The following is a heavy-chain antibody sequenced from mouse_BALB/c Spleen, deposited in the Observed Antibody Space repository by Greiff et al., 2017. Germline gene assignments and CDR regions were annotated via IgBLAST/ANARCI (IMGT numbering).Heavy chain of an antibody. CDR3: ARGDYRYERYFDV. Sequence: LVKPGASVKIPCKASGYTFTDYNMDWVKQSHGKSLEWIGDINPNNGGTIYNQKFKGKATLTVDKSSSTAYMELRSLTSEDTAVYYCARGDYRYERYFDVWGAGTTVTVSS. J-gene: IGHJ1*01. D-gene: IGHD2-14*01. V-gene: IGHV1-18*01. CDR1: GYTFTDYN. CDR2: INPNNGGT.